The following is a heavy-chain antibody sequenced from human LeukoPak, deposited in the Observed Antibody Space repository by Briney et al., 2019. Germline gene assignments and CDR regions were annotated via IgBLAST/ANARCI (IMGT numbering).Heavy chain of an antibody. V-gene: IGHV4-61*09. CDR1: GGSISSGSYF. J-gene: IGHJ5*02. CDR3: ARGITIFGVVIQNWFDP. Sequence: SETLSLTCTVSGGSISSGSYFWSWIRQPAGKGLEWIGHIYTSGTTNYNPSLKSRVTISADTSKNQFSLKLSSVTAADTAVYYCARGITIFGVVIQNWFDPWGQGTLVTVSP. D-gene: IGHD3-3*01. CDR2: IYTSGTT.